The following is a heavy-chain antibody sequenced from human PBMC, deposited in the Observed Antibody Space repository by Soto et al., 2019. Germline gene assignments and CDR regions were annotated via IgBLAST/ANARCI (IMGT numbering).Heavy chain of an antibody. CDR3: AKDLRITMIVVVTGFDY. D-gene: IGHD3-22*01. V-gene: IGHV3-23*01. CDR2: ISGSGGST. J-gene: IGHJ4*02. CDR1: GFTFSSYA. Sequence: PGGSLRLSCAASGFTFSSYAMSWVRQAPGKGLEWVSAISGSGGSTYYADSVKGRFTISRDNSKNTLYLQMNSLRAEDTAVYYCAKDLRITMIVVVTGFDYWGQGTLVTVSS.